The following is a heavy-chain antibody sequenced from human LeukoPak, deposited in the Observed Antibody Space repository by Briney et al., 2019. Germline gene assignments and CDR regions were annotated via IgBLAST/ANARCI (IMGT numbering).Heavy chain of an antibody. D-gene: IGHD2-15*01. V-gene: IGHV1-69*13. CDR1: GGTFSSYA. Sequence: SVKVSCKASGGTFSSYAISWVRQAPGQGLEWMGGIIPIFGTANYAQKFQGRVTITADGSTSTAYMELSSLRSEDTAVYYCARLSTLGYCSGGSCDNYYYYYGMDVWGKGTTVTVSS. CDR3: ARLSTLGYCSGGSCDNYYYYYGMDV. CDR2: IIPIFGTA. J-gene: IGHJ6*04.